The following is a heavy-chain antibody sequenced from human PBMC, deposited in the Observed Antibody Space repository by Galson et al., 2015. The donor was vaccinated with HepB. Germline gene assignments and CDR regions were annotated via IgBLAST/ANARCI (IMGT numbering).Heavy chain of an antibody. CDR1: GGTFSSYA. Sequence: SVKVSCKASGGTFSSYAISWVRQAPGQGLEWMGRIIPILGIANYAQKFQGRVTITADKSTSTAYMELSSLRSEDTAVYYCARDVYGDFHEPLNFDYWGQGTLVTVSS. CDR2: IIPILGIA. D-gene: IGHD4-17*01. J-gene: IGHJ4*02. CDR3: ARDVYGDFHEPLNFDY. V-gene: IGHV1-69*04.